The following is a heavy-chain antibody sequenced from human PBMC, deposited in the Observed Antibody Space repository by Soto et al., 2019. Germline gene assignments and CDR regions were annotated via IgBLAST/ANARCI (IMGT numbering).Heavy chain of an antibody. Sequence: EVQLVESGGGLVQPGGSLRLSCAASGFTFSSYSMNWVRQAPGKGLEWVSYISSSSSTIYYADSVKGRFTISRDNAKNSLYLQMNRLRDEDTAVYYCARDTYCSSTSCYGDYWGQGTLVTVSS. D-gene: IGHD2-2*01. J-gene: IGHJ4*02. V-gene: IGHV3-48*02. CDR3: ARDTYCSSTSCYGDY. CDR1: GFTFSSYS. CDR2: ISSSSSTI.